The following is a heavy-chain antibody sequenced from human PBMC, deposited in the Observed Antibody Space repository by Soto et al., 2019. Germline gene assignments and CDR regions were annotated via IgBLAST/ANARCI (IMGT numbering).Heavy chain of an antibody. CDR3: ARDLGGWPDY. J-gene: IGHJ4*02. Sequence: ASVKVSCKASGYTFTTYSTHWVRQAPGQRLEWMGWINAGNGNTKYSQKFQGRVTITRDTSASTAYMELSSLRSEDTAVYYCARDLGGWPDYWGQGTLVTVSS. CDR2: INAGNGNT. V-gene: IGHV1-3*01. CDR1: GYTFTTYS. D-gene: IGHD2-15*01.